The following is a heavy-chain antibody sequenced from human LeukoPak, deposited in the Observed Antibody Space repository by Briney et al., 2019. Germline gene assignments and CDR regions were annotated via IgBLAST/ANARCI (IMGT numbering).Heavy chain of an antibody. CDR3: ARDPFHCSSTSCLGS. J-gene: IGHJ4*02. D-gene: IGHD2-2*01. V-gene: IGHV3-74*01. Sequence: PGGSLRLSCAASGFTFSSYWMHWVRQAPGKGLVWVSRINTDGSSTSYADSVKGRFTISRDNAKNTLYLQMNSLRAEDTAVYYCARDPFHCSSTSCLGSWGQGTLVTVSS. CDR2: INTDGSST. CDR1: GFTFSSYW.